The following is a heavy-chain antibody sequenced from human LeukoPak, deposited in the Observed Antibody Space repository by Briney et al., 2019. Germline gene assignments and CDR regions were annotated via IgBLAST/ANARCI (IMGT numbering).Heavy chain of an antibody. CDR3: ARWGLSDAFDI. CDR2: IGTAGDT. V-gene: IGHV3-13*01. CDR1: GFTFSSHD. J-gene: IGHJ3*02. Sequence: GGSLRLSCAASGFTFSSHDMHWVRQATGKGLEWVSAIGTAGDTYYPGSVKGRFTISRENAKNSLYLQMNSLRAGDTAVYYCARWGLSDAFDIWGQGTMVTVSS. D-gene: IGHD1-26*01.